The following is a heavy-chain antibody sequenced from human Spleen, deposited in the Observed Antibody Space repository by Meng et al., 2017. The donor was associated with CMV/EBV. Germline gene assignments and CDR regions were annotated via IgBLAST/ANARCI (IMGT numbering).Heavy chain of an antibody. D-gene: IGHD1-1*01. CDR1: GFTFDDYS. V-gene: IGHV3-23*01. J-gene: IGHJ4*02. CDR3: AKDLGTPSELEPFDY. CDR2: IISSGGST. Sequence: GGSLRLSCAASGFTFDDYSMHWVRQAPGKGLEWVSAIISSGGSTSYADSVKGRFTISRDNSKNTLYLQMNSLRAEDTATYYCAKDLGTPSELEPFDYWGQGTLVTVSS.